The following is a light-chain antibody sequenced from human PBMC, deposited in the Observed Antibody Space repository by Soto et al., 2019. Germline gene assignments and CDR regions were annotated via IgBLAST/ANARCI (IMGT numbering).Light chain of an antibody. Sequence: DIQMTQSPSSLSASVGDRVTITCRASQSISSYLNWYRQIPGKAPNLLIYAASSLQSGVPSRFSGSGSGTDFTLTISSVQPEDFAIYYCQQSYSIPLTFGGGTKVDIK. CDR2: AAS. V-gene: IGKV1-39*01. J-gene: IGKJ4*01. CDR3: QQSYSIPLT. CDR1: QSISSY.